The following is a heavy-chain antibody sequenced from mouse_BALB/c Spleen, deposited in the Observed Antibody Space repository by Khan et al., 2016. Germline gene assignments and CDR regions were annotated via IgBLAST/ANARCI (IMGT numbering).Heavy chain of an antibody. CDR2: IRYSGST. V-gene: IGHV3-2*02. CDR1: GYSITSDYA. CDR3: ARNGNRYERTWFAY. D-gene: IGHD2-14*01. Sequence: EVQLVESGPGLVKPSQSLSLTCTVTGYSITSDYAWNWIRQFPGNKLEWMGYIRYSGSTSYNPSLKRRISITRDTSKNQFFMQLNSLTTEDTATYYCARNGNRYERTWFAYWGQGTLVTVSA. J-gene: IGHJ3*01.